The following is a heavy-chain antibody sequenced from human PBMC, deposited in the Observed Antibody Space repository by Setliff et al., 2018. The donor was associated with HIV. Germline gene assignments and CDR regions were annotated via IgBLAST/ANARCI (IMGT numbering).Heavy chain of an antibody. Sequence: LRLSCAASGFTFSSYSMNWVRQAPGKGLEWVSSISSSSSYIYYADSVKGRFTISRDNAKNSLYLQMNSLRAEDTAVYYCARVLPYNSALDNWGQGTLVTVSS. J-gene: IGHJ4*02. CDR3: ARVLPYNSALDN. D-gene: IGHD6-25*01. CDR2: ISSSSSYI. CDR1: GFTFSSYS. V-gene: IGHV3-21*01.